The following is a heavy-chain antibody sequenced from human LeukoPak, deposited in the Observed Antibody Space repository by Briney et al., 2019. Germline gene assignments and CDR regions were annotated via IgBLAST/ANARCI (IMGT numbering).Heavy chain of an antibody. Sequence: PGGSLRLSCAASGFTFSDYYMSWIRQAPGKGLEWVANIKQDGSEKYYVDSVKGRFTISRDNAKNSLYLQMNSLRAEDTAVYYCARDLCYYDSSGYCYDAFDIWGQGTMVTVSS. J-gene: IGHJ3*02. V-gene: IGHV3-7*01. CDR2: IKQDGSEK. D-gene: IGHD3-22*01. CDR1: GFTFSDYY. CDR3: ARDLCYYDSSGYCYDAFDI.